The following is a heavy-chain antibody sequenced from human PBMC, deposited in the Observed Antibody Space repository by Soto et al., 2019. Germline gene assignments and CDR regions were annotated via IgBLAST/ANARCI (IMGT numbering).Heavy chain of an antibody. CDR2: IKSKTDGGTT. CDR3: TTVDDSYYYYYMDV. Sequence: PGGSLRLSCVASGFTFSNAWMSWVRQAPGKGLEWVGRIKSKTDGGTTDYAAPVKGRFTISRDDSKNTLYLQMNSLKTEDTAVYYCTTVDDSYYYYYMDVWGKGTTVTVSS. D-gene: IGHD1-1*01. J-gene: IGHJ6*03. V-gene: IGHV3-15*01. CDR1: GFTFSNAW.